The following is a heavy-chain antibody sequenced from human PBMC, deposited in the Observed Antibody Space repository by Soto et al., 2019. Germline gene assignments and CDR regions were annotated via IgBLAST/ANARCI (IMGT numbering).Heavy chain of an antibody. CDR2: ITSDTKTI. J-gene: IGHJ4*02. CDR3: ARSVEGHFDY. V-gene: IGHV3-48*02. Sequence: EVQLVESGGALVPRGGSLRLSCVASGFTFSVYSMNWVRQAPGKGLEWFAYITSDTKTIKYADSVKGRFTISRDNAKNSVYLPMNRLRDEDTAVYYCARSVEGHFDYWGQGTVVTVSS. CDR1: GFTFSVYS. D-gene: IGHD6-19*01.